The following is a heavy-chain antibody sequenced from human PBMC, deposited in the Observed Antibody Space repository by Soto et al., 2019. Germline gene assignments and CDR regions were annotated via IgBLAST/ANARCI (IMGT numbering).Heavy chain of an antibody. J-gene: IGHJ3*02. CDR3: AMTRLYDTGTNDYHRDALDI. CDR1: GFSFGTYV. V-gene: IGHV3-23*01. Sequence: EVQLLESGGGMVEPRGSLKLSCAASGFSFGTYVMNWVRQAPGKGLEWGSGISGSGGRVYSADSVKGRFTISRDNSRKTLYLQMNSLRAEDTAIYYCAMTRLYDTGTNDYHRDALDIWGQGTQVIVSS. CDR2: ISGSGGRV. D-gene: IGHD3-22*01.